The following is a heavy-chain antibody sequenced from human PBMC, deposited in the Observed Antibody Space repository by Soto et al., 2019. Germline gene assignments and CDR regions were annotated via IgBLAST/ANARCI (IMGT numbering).Heavy chain of an antibody. J-gene: IGHJ4*02. V-gene: IGHV1-3*01. CDR2: INAGYGNT. Sequence: GASVKVSCKASGYTFSSYAMHWVRQAPGQRLEWMGWINAGYGNTKSSQKFQDRVTISGDTSASTAYMELTSLRSEDTAVYYCARDTGDGTFDFWGQGTLVTVSS. D-gene: IGHD7-27*01. CDR1: GYTFSSYA. CDR3: ARDTGDGTFDF.